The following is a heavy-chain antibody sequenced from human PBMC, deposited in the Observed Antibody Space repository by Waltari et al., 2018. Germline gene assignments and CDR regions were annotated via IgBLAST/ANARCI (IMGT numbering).Heavy chain of an antibody. D-gene: IGHD6-6*01. Sequence: GGSISSYYWSWIRQPAGKGLEWIGRIYTSGSTNYNPSLKSRVTMSVDTSKNQFSLKLSSVTAADTAVYYCARETYSSSSYYYYYMDVWGKGTTVTISS. CDR3: ARETYSSSSYYYYYMDV. J-gene: IGHJ6*03. V-gene: IGHV4-4*07. CDR2: IYTSGST. CDR1: GGSISSYY.